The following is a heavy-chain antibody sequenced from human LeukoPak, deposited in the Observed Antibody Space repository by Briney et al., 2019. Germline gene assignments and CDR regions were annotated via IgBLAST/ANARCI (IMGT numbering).Heavy chain of an antibody. CDR2: ISAYNGNT. J-gene: IGHJ3*02. D-gene: IGHD3-22*01. V-gene: IGHV1-18*01. CDR1: GYTFTSYG. Sequence: ASVKVSCKASGYTFTSYGISWVRQAPGQGLEWMGWISAYNGNTNHVQKLQGRVTMTTDTSTRTAYMELRSLRSDDTAVYYCARAAYYYDSTGYSDDAFDIWGQGTMVTVSS. CDR3: ARAAYYYDSTGYSDDAFDI.